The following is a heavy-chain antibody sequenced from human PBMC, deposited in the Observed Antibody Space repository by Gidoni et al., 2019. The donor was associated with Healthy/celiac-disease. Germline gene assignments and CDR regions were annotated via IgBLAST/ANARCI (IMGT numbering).Heavy chain of an antibody. J-gene: IGHJ4*02. CDR2: IRSKAYGRAT. Sequence: EVQLVESGGGMVKPGRSLRLSCTASGFTFGDYAMSWFRQAPGKGLEWVGFIRSKAYGRATEYAASVKGRFTISRDDSKSIAYLQMNSLKTEDTAVYYCTRVLILSDLWFRDRYYFDYWGQGTLVTVSS. V-gene: IGHV3-49*05. D-gene: IGHD3-10*01. CDR1: GFTFGDYA. CDR3: TRVLILSDLWFRDRYYFDY.